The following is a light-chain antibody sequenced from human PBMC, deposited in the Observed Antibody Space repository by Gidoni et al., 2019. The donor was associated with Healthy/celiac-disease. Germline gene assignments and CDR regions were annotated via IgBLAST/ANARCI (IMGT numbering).Light chain of an antibody. V-gene: IGLV1-44*01. Sequence: QSVLTQPPSASGTPGQRVTISGSGSSSNIGSNTVNWYQQLPGTAPKLLIYSNNQRPSGVPDRFSGSKSGTSAFLAISGLQSEDEADYYCAAWDDSLNGPYVVFGGGTKLTVL. CDR2: SNN. CDR1: SSNIGSNT. CDR3: AAWDDSLNGPYVV. J-gene: IGLJ2*01.